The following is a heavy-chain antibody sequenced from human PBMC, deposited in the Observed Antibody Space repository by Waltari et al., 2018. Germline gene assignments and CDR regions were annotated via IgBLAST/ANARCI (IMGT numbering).Heavy chain of an antibody. V-gene: IGHV1-3*01. CDR2: INAGNGNT. Sequence: QVQLVQSGAEVKKPGASVKVSCKASGYTFTSYAMHWVRQAPGQRLEWMGWINAGNGNTKDSQKFQGRVTITRDTSASTAYMELSSLRSEDTAVYYCARDNQQLVGMEYYGMDVWGQGTTVTVSS. D-gene: IGHD6-13*01. CDR1: GYTFTSYA. CDR3: ARDNQQLVGMEYYGMDV. J-gene: IGHJ6*02.